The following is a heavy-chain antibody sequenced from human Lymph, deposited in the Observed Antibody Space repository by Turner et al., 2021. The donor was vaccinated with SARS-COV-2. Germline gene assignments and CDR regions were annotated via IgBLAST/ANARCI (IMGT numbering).Heavy chain of an antibody. D-gene: IGHD3-10*01. J-gene: IGHJ4*02. CDR3: AREKLGELFDY. Sequence: EVQLVESGGGLVKPGGSLRLSCAASGFTFSSYSMNWVRQAPGKGLELVSSISSRGSYIYYADSVKGRFTISRDNAKNSLYLQMNSLRADDTAVYYRAREKLGELFDYWGQGTLVTVSS. CDR1: GFTFSSYS. CDR2: ISSRGSYI. V-gene: IGHV3-21*01.